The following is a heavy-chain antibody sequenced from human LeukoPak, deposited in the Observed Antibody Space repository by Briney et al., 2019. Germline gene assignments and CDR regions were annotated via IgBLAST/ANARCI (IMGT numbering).Heavy chain of an antibody. J-gene: IGHJ4*02. Sequence: GGSLRLSCAASGFTFSSYGMSWVRQAPGKGLEWVSAISGSGGSTYYADSVKGRFTISRDNSKNMLYLQMNSLRAEDTAVYYCAKGKYSGYDIDYWGQGTLVTVSS. CDR1: GFTFSSYG. V-gene: IGHV3-23*01. CDR3: AKGKYSGYDIDY. CDR2: ISGSGGST. D-gene: IGHD5-12*01.